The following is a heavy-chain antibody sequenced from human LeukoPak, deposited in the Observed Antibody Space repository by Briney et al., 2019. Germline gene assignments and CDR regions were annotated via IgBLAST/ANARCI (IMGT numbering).Heavy chain of an antibody. D-gene: IGHD2-15*01. V-gene: IGHV3-7*01. CDR1: TFTFSSYW. J-gene: IGHJ5*02. CDR2: IGQDGSEK. Sequence: GESLRLSCAASTFTFSSYWMSWVRQAPGKGLEWVANIGQDGSEKYYVDSVKGRFTISRDNAKNSLYLQMNSLRAEDTAVYYCAREVVVVAANSRFDPWGQGTLVTVSS. CDR3: AREVVVVAANSRFDP.